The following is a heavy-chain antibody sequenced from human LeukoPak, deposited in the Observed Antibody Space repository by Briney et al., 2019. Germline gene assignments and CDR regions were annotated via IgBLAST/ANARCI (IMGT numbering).Heavy chain of an antibody. CDR1: GFTFSSYA. V-gene: IGHV3-23*01. J-gene: IGHJ4*02. CDR2: ISGSGGST. CDR3: ATRRAPYSSSWYDY. Sequence: PGGSLRLSCAASGFTFSSYAMSWVRQAPGKGLEWVSAISGSGGSTYYADSVKGWFTISRDNSKNTLYLQMNSPRAEDTAVYYCATRRAPYSSSWYDYWGQGTLVTVSS. D-gene: IGHD6-13*01.